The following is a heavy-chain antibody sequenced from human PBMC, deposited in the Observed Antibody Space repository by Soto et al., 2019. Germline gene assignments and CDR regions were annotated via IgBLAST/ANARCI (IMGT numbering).Heavy chain of an antibody. D-gene: IGHD2-2*01. J-gene: IGHJ4*02. CDR3: AWTDYKVVVSATSYPRRPLDF. V-gene: IGHV1-3*01. CDR2: INAGNGNT. Sequence: QVPLVQSGAEVKKPGASVKISCKASDHAFIRSAIHWVRQPPGQRVAWMGWINAGNGNTKYSQTLQGRRTITRDTSASTAYMELSSLISEDTALYYWAWTDYKVVVSATSYPRRPLDFWGQGTLVTVSS. CDR1: DHAFIRSA.